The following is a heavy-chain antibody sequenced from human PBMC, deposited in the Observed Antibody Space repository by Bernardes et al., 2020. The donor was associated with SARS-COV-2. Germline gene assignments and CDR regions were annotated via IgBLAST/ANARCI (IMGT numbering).Heavy chain of an antibody. CDR1: GYTFTGDY. V-gene: IGHV1-2*04. CDR3: ARAGGNYRLYYYGMDV. CDR2: INPNSGGK. D-gene: IGHD3-16*02. Sequence: ASVKVSCKASGYTFTGDYMHWVRQAPGQGLEWMGWINPNSGGKNYAQKFQGWVTMTRDTSISTAYMELSRLRSDDTAVYYCARAGGNYRLYYYGMDVWGQGTTVTVSS. J-gene: IGHJ6*02.